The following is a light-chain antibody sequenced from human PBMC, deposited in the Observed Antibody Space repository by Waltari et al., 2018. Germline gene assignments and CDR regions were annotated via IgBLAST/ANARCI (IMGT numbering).Light chain of an antibody. Sequence: QSALTQPASVSGSPGQSIPISCSGTDSDVGDYDLVSWYQQHPGKAPHLIIYEVSNRPSGISNRFSASKSGNTASLTISGLQAEDEADYYCSSYTTSSAPGVFGTGTRVTVL. J-gene: IGLJ1*01. V-gene: IGLV2-14*01. CDR2: EVS. CDR3: SSYTTSSAPGV. CDR1: DSDVGDYDL.